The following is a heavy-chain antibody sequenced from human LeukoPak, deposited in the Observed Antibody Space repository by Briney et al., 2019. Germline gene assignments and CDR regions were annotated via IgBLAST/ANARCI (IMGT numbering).Heavy chain of an antibody. CDR2: ICGSGGST. D-gene: IGHD1-14*01. J-gene: IGHJ4*02. CDR1: GFTFSSYA. V-gene: IGHV3-23*01. CDR3: ASSNNILPRSLDY. Sequence: GGSLRLSCAASGFTFSSYAMSWVRQAPGKGLEWVSAICGSGGSTYYADSVKGRFTISGDNSKNTLYLQMNSLRAEDTAVYYCASSNNILPRSLDYGGQGTLVTVSS.